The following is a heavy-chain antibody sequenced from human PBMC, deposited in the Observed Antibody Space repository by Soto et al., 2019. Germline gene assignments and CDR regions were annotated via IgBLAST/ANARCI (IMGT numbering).Heavy chain of an antibody. D-gene: IGHD5-12*01. V-gene: IGHV3-33*01. CDR3: ARTNSGYVDY. CDR2: IWYDGSNK. J-gene: IGHJ4*02. CDR1: GFTFSSYG. Sequence: PGGSLRLSCAASGFTFSSYGMHWVRQAPGKGLEWVAVIWYDGSNKCYADSVKGRFTISRDNSKNTLYLQVNSLRAEDTAVYYCARTNSGYVDYCGQGTLLTVSS.